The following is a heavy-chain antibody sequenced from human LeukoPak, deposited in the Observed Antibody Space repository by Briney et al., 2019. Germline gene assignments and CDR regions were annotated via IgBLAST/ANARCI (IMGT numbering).Heavy chain of an antibody. V-gene: IGHV4-38-2*02. Sequence: SETLSLTCTVSGYSISSGYYWGWIRQPPGKGLEWIGSIYHSGSTYYNPSLKSRVTISVDTSKNQFSLKLSSVTAADTAVYYCARDPSGGKLGRYWYFDLWGRGTLVTVSS. CDR3: ARDPSGGKLGRYWYFDL. D-gene: IGHD3-10*01. CDR1: GYSISSGYY. CDR2: IYHSGST. J-gene: IGHJ2*01.